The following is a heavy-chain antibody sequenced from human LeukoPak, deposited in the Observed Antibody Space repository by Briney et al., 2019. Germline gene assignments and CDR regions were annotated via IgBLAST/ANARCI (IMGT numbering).Heavy chain of an antibody. CDR3: ARAAYDSSGYLTL. V-gene: IGHV3-33*01. CDR2: IWYDGTNK. Sequence: PGGFLRLSCVVSGFTFSSYGIPWVRQAPGQGLGWVAVIWYDGTNKYYADSVKGRFTISRDNSKNTLFLQMNSLRAEDTAIYYCARAAYDSSGYLTLWGQGTLVTVSS. D-gene: IGHD3-22*01. CDR1: GFTFSSYG. J-gene: IGHJ4*02.